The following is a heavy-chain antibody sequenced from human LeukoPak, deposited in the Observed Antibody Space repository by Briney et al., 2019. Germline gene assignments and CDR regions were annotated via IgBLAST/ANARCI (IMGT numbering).Heavy chain of an antibody. CDR2: IYYSGST. D-gene: IGHD1-1*01. CDR3: ARVWKTYSYLDY. CDR1: GGSISSGDYY. V-gene: IGHV4-30-4*01. Sequence: SQTLSLTCTVSGGSISSGDYYWRWIRQPPGKGLEWIGYIYYSGSTYYNPSLKSRVTISVDTSKNQFSLKLSSVTAADTAVYYCARVWKTYSYLDYWGQGTLVTVSS. J-gene: IGHJ4*02.